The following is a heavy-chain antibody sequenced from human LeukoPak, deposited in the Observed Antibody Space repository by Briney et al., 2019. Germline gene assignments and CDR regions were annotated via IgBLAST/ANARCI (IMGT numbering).Heavy chain of an antibody. J-gene: IGHJ6*02. D-gene: IGHD6-6*01. V-gene: IGHV3-49*04. CDR3: TASARPKTYYYYGMDV. CDR1: GFTFGDYA. Sequence: GGSLGLSCTASGFTFGDYAMSWVRQAPGKGLEWVGFIRSKAYGGTTEYAASVKGRFTISRDDSKSIAYLQMNSLKTEDTAVYYCTASARPKTYYYYGMDVWGQGTTVTVSS. CDR2: IRSKAYGGTT.